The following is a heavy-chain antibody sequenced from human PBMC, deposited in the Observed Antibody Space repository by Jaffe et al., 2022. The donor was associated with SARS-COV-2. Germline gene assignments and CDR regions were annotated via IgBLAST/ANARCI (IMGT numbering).Heavy chain of an antibody. V-gene: IGHV3-9*01. CDR2: ISWNSGSI. J-gene: IGHJ4*02. CDR3: AKALLPGSGGYYFDY. CDR1: GFTFDDYA. D-gene: IGHD3-10*01. Sequence: EVQLVESGGGLVQPGRSLRLSCAASGFTFDDYAMHWVRQAPGKGLEWVSGISWNSGSIGYADSVKGRFTISRDNAKNSLYLQMNSLRAEDTALYYCAKALLPGSGGYYFDYWGQGTLVTVSS.